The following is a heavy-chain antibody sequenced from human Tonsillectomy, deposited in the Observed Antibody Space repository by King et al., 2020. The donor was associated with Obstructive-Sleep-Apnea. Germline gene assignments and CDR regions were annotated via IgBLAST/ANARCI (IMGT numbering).Heavy chain of an antibody. D-gene: IGHD3-22*01. J-gene: IGHJ6*02. V-gene: IGHV3-9*01. Sequence: VQLVESGGGLVQPGRSLRLSCAGSGFTFDDYAMHWVRQVPGKGLEWVSGISWNSVTIGYADSVKGRFTITRDNAKNSLHLKMNSLRAEATAVYYCAKDMPGDYDSSGYAKSYYYGLDVWGQGTTVTVSS. CDR1: GFTFDDYA. CDR2: ISWNSVTI. CDR3: AKDMPGDYDSSGYAKSYYYGLDV.